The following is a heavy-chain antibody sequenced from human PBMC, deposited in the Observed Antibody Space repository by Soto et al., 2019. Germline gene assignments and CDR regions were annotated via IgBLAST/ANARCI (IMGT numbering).Heavy chain of an antibody. CDR2: IIPIFGTA. J-gene: IGHJ6*02. CDR1: GGTFSSYA. V-gene: IGHV1-69*13. CDR3: ARRWRWLQTSRTPVGMDV. D-gene: IGHD2-21*01. Sequence: GASVKVSCKASGGTFSSYAISWVRQAPGQGLEWMGGIIPIFGTANYAQKFQGRVTITADESTSTAYMELSSLRSEDTAVYYCARRWRWLQTSRTPVGMDVWGQGTTVTVSS.